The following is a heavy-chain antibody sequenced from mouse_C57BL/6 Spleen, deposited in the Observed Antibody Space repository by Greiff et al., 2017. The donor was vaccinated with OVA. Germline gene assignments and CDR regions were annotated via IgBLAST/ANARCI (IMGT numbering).Heavy chain of an antibody. CDR3: AKGGLGRLDY. CDR1: GYTFTDYY. CDR2: INPNNGGT. V-gene: IGHV1-26*01. D-gene: IGHD4-1*01. Sequence: EVQLQQSGPELVKPGASVKISCKASGYTFTDYYMNWVKQSHGKSLEWIGDINPNNGGTSYNQKFKGKATLTVDKSSSTAYMELRSLTSEDSAVYYCAKGGLGRLDYWGQGTSVTVSS. J-gene: IGHJ4*01.